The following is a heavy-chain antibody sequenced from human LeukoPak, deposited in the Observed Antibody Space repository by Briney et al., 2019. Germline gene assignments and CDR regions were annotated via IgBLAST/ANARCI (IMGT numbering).Heavy chain of an antibody. J-gene: IGHJ4*02. V-gene: IGHV3-21*01. CDR1: GFTFSSYA. CDR2: ISSSSSYI. CDR3: ASLSLRWSDY. D-gene: IGHD4-23*01. Sequence: GGSLRLSCAASGFTFSSYAMNWVRQAPGKGLEWVSSISSSSSYIYYADSVKGRFTISRDNAKNSLYLQMNSLRAEDTAVYYCASLSLRWSDYWGQGTLVTVSS.